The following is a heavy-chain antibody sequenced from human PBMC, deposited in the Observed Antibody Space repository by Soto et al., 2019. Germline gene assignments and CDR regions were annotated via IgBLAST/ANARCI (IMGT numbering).Heavy chain of an antibody. J-gene: IGHJ4*02. Sequence: LSPTCAVYGGSFSGYYWSWIRQPPGKGLEWIGEINHSGSTNYNQSLKRRVTISVDTAKNQFSLKLSSVTAADTAVYYCARVGSGIGAGVLSGTPASYFDYWGQGTLVTVSS. CDR3: ARVGSGIGAGVLSGTPASYFDY. V-gene: IGHV4-34*01. D-gene: IGHD6-13*01. CDR2: INHSGST. CDR1: GGSFSGYY.